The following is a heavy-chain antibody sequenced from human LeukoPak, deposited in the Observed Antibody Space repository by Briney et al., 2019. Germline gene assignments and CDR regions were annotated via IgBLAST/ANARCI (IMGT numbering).Heavy chain of an antibody. CDR1: GFTFSSYA. CDR2: ISYDGSNK. CDR3: ARPDSSGWYDAYYYYGMDV. V-gene: IGHV3-30-3*01. D-gene: IGHD6-19*01. Sequence: GRSLRLSCAASGFTFSSYAMHWVRPAPGKGLEWVADISYDGSNKYYADSVKGRFTISRDNSKNTLYLQMNSLRAEDTAVYYGARPDSSGWYDAYYYYGMDVWGQGTTVTVSS. J-gene: IGHJ6*02.